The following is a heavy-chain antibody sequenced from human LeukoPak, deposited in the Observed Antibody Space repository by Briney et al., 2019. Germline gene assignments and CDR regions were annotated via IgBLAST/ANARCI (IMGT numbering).Heavy chain of an antibody. Sequence: SETLSLTCAVYGGSFSGYYWSLTRRPPGKGLEWIGEINHSGSTNYNPSLKSRVTVSVDTSKNQFSLKLSSVTAADTAVYYCARGPNWTGMDVWGQGTTVTVSS. CDR2: INHSGST. CDR3: ARGPNWTGMDV. J-gene: IGHJ6*02. D-gene: IGHD1-20*01. V-gene: IGHV4-34*01. CDR1: GGSFSGYY.